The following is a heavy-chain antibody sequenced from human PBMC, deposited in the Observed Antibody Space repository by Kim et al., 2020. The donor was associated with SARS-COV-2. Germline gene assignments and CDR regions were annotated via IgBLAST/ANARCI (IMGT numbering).Heavy chain of an antibody. CDR1: ENAFTDYY. Sequence: ASVKVSCKAFENAFTDYYIHWVRQAPGHGLEWMGWINANSGGTTYAQNFQGRVTMTRDTSINTAYMELNSLRSDDTAVYFCARGANGFNDYWGQGTLVTV. CDR2: INANSGGT. V-gene: IGHV1-2*02. D-gene: IGHD1-1*01. CDR3: ARGANGFNDY. J-gene: IGHJ4*02.